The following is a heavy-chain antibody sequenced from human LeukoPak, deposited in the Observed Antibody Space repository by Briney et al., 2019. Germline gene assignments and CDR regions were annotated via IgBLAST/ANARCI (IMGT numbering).Heavy chain of an antibody. CDR3: ARDCSSSCSPYYGMDV. D-gene: IGHD2-2*01. Sequence: GGSLRLSCAASGFTVSSNYMSWVRQAPGKGLEWVSIIRSGGTTNYVDSVKGRFTISRDNSRNTLYLQMNSLRAEDTAVYYCARDCSSSCSPYYGMDVWGQGTTVTVSS. CDR1: GFTVSSNY. CDR2: IRSGGTT. V-gene: IGHV3-53*01. J-gene: IGHJ6*02.